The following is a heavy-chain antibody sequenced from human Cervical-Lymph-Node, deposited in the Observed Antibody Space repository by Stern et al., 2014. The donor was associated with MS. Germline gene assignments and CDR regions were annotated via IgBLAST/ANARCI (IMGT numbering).Heavy chain of an antibody. D-gene: IGHD1-1*01. CDR1: GFTVSRDY. V-gene: IGHV3-53*01. CDR2: ITNFRST. Sequence: EVQLVESGGGVIQPGGSLRLSCTASGFTVSRDYMTWVRQAPGKGLEWVSLITNFRSTFDTDSLKGRFTISRDDSKNTVYLHMTSLRAEDTAMYYCARDTSSPERSDWWGQGTLVTVSS. CDR3: ARDTSSPERSDW. J-gene: IGHJ4*02.